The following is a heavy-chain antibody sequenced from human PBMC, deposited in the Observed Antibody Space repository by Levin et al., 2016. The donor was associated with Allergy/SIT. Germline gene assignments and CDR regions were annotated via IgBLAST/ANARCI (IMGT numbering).Heavy chain of an antibody. J-gene: IGHJ4*02. CDR2: INHSGST. CDR3: ASYQDSSGYALYLAYFDY. Sequence: WIRQPPGKGLEWIGEINHSGSTNYNPSLKSRVTISVDTSKNQFSLKLSSVTAADTAVYYCASYQDSSGYALYLAYFDYWGQGTLVTVSS. V-gene: IGHV4-34*01. D-gene: IGHD3-22*01.